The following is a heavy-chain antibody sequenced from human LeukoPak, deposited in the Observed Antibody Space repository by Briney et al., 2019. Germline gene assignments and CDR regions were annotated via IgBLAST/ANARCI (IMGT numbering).Heavy chain of an antibody. D-gene: IGHD6-19*01. CDR1: GFTFSSYS. CDR3: AREAGSGWDPYYFDY. V-gene: IGHV3-48*02. CDR2: ISSSSSTI. Sequence: PGGSLRLSCAASGFTFSSYSMNWVRRAPGKGLEWVSYISSSSSTIYYADSVKGRFTISRDNAKNSLYLQMNSLRDEDTAVYYCAREAGSGWDPYYFDYWGQGTLVTVSS. J-gene: IGHJ4*02.